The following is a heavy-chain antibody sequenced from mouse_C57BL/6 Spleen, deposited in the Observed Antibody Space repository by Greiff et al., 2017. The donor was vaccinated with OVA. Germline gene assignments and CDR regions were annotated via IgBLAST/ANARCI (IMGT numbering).Heavy chain of an antibody. V-gene: IGHV1-64*01. J-gene: IGHJ1*03. CDR1: GYTFTSYW. CDR2: IHPNSGST. D-gene: IGHD1-1*01. CDR3: ARPGSEGFDV. Sequence: QVQLQQPGAELVKPGASVKLSCKASGYTFTSYWMHWVKQRPGQGLEWIGMIHPNSGSTNYNEKFKSKATLTVATSSSTAYMQLSSLTSEDSAVYYCARPGSEGFDVWGTGTTVTVSS.